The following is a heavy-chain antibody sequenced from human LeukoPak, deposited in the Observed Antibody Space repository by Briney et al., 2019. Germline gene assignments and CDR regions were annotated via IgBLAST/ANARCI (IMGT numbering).Heavy chain of an antibody. CDR3: ARAPAPAAPFDY. V-gene: IGHV1-8*03. CDR2: MNPNSGNT. D-gene: IGHD2-2*01. Sequence: GASVKVSCKASGYTFTSYDINWVRQATGQGLEWMGWMNPNSGNTGYAQKFQGRVTITSNTSISTAYMELSSLRSEDTAVYYCARAPAPAAPFDYWGQGTLVTVSS. J-gene: IGHJ4*02. CDR1: GYTFTSYD.